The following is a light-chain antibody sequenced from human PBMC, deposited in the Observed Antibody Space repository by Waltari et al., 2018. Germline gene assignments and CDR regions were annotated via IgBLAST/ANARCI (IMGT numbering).Light chain of an antibody. CDR2: GHK. CDR1: SSNIGAGYD. J-gene: IGLJ3*02. Sequence: QSVLTQPPSVSGAPGQRVTISCTGSSSNIGAGYDVHWYQQIPGTAPKLLLYGHKNRPSGVPDRFSGSQSGTSASLAITGLQAEDEADYYCQSFDSSLRTSVFGGGSRLTVL. CDR3: QSFDSSLRTSV. V-gene: IGLV1-40*01.